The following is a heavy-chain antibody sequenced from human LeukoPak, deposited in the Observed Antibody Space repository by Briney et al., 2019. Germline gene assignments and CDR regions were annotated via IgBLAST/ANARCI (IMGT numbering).Heavy chain of an antibody. Sequence: GGSLRLSCAASGFTFSSYGMHWVRQAPGKGLEWVASIRDDGSAKFYVDSVKGRFTISRDNAKNSLDLQLNSLRAEDTAVYYCARFILYHGAFDIWGQGTMVTVSS. D-gene: IGHD2-8*01. CDR1: GFTFSSYG. CDR3: ARFILYHGAFDI. V-gene: IGHV3-7*01. CDR2: IRDDGSAK. J-gene: IGHJ3*02.